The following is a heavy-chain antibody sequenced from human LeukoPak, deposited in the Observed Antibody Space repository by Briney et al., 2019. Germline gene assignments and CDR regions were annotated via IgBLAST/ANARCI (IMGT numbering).Heavy chain of an antibody. CDR3: ARSTSFSSGYYPYYFDY. Sequence: ASVKVSCKASGGTFSSYAISWVRQAPGQGLEWMGRIIPIFGIANSAQKFQGRVTITADKSTSTAYMELSSLRSEDTAVYYCARSTSFSSGYYPYYFDYWGQGTLVTVSS. J-gene: IGHJ4*02. D-gene: IGHD3-22*01. CDR1: GGTFSSYA. V-gene: IGHV1-69*04. CDR2: IIPIFGIA.